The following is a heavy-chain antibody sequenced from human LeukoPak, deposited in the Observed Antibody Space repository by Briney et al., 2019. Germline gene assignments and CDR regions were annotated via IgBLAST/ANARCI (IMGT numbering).Heavy chain of an antibody. CDR2: IIPIFGTA. J-gene: IGHJ3*02. Sequence: SVKVSCKASRGTFSSYAISWVRQAPGQGLEWMGRIIPIFGTANYAQKFQGRVTITADESTSTAYMELSSLRSEDTAVYYCARGTDYDYVWGRRLRRAFDIWGQGTMVTVSS. V-gene: IGHV1-69*15. CDR1: RGTFSSYA. D-gene: IGHD3-16*01. CDR3: ARGTDYDYVWGRRLRRAFDI.